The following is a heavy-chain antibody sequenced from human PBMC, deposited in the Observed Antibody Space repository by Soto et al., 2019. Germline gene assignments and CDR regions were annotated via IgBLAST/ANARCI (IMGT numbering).Heavy chain of an antibody. V-gene: IGHV4-59*12. CDR3: ARDKITGLFDY. Sequence: SETLSLTCSVSGGSIGSYYWSWIRQPPGKGLEWIGYIYYSGSTNYNPSLKSRVTISVDTSKNQFSLKLTSVTAADTAVYYCARDKITGLFDYWGQGTLVTVSS. CDR1: GGSIGSYY. CDR2: IYYSGST. D-gene: IGHD2-8*02. J-gene: IGHJ4*02.